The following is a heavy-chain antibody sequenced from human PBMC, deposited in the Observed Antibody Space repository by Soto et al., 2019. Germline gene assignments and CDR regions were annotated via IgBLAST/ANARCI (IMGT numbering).Heavy chain of an antibody. CDR1: GGSISSGGYY. D-gene: IGHD3-3*01. J-gene: IGHJ4*02. CDR2: IYYSGST. Sequence: SETLSLTCTVSGGSISSGGYYWSWIRQPPGKGLEWIGYIYYSGSTNYNPSLKSRVTISVDTSKNQFSLKLSSVTAADTAVYYCARSPSLIRFLEWFNFDYWGQGTLVTVSS. V-gene: IGHV4-61*08. CDR3: ARSPSLIRFLEWFNFDY.